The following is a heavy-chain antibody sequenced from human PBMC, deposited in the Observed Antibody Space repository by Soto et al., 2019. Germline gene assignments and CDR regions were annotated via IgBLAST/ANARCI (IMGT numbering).Heavy chain of an antibody. J-gene: IGHJ3*02. CDR1: GFTFSSYA. D-gene: IGHD1-20*01. V-gene: IGHV3-23*01. CDR3: SKEDITGTRRGAFDN. CDR2: ISGSGGST. Sequence: GGSLRLSCAASGFTFSSYAMRWVRQAPGKGLEWVSAISGSGGSTYYADSVKGRFTISRDNSKNTLYLQMNRLRAEDTAVYYCSKEDITGTRRGAFDNWGPGTMVTVSS.